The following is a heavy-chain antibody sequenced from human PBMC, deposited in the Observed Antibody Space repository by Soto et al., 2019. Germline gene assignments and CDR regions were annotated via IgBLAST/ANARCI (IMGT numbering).Heavy chain of an antibody. Sequence: GASVKVSCKASVYTFTGYYMHWVRQAPGQGLEWMGWINPNSGGTNYAQKFQGWVTMTRDTSISTAYMELSRLRSDDTAVYYCARGCSGGSCYYYYGMDVWGQGTTVTVSS. CDR3: ARGCSGGSCYYYYGMDV. D-gene: IGHD2-15*01. J-gene: IGHJ6*02. CDR1: VYTFTGYY. CDR2: INPNSGGT. V-gene: IGHV1-2*04.